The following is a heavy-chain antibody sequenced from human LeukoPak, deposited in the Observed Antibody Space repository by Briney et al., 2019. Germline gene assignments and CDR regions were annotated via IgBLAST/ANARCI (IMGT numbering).Heavy chain of an antibody. V-gene: IGHV3-23*01. CDR3: ARVMGPHYFDTSGSSRAFDF. CDR1: GFTFSSYE. J-gene: IGHJ4*02. Sequence: GGSLRLPCAASGFTFSSYEMNWVRQAPGKGLECVSAISGTGGSTYYADSVKGRFTISRDNFSNTLYLQMVSLRAEDTAVYYCARVMGPHYFDTSGSSRAFDFWGQGTLVTVSS. CDR2: ISGTGGST. D-gene: IGHD3-22*01.